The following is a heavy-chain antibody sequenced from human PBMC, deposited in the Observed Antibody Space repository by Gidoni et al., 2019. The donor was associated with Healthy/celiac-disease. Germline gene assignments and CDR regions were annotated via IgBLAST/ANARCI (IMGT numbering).Heavy chain of an antibody. D-gene: IGHD4-17*01. CDR3: ARNTPHGDYEDY. CDR2: IWYDGSNK. CDR1: GFTFISYG. Sequence: QVQLVESGGGVVQPGRSLRLSCAASGFTFISYGMHWVRQAPGKGLEWVAVIWYDGSNKYYADSVKGRFTISRDNSKNTLYLQMNSLRAEDTAVYYCARNTPHGDYEDYWGQGTLVTVSS. J-gene: IGHJ4*02. V-gene: IGHV3-33*01.